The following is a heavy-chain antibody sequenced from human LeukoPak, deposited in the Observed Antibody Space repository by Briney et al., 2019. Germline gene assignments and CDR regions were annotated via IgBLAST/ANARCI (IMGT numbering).Heavy chain of an antibody. V-gene: IGHV3-23*01. CDR2: IGGRGGST. CDR3: GKEGGA. Sequence: GGSLRLSCAASGLRFSDFTMTWVRQAPGKGPEWVSAIGGRGGSTYYADSLGGQFTISRDNSKDMDYLEMNSVRVEDTASYYCGKEGGAWGQGTKLTVAS. CDR1: GLRFSDFT. D-gene: IGHD3-16*01. J-gene: IGHJ5*02.